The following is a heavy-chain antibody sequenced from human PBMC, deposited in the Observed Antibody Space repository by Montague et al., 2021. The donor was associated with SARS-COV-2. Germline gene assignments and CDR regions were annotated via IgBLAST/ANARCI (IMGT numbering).Heavy chain of an antibody. V-gene: IGHV4-34*01. D-gene: IGHD3-22*01. J-gene: IGHJ3*02. Sequence: SETLSLTCAVYGGSFSGYYWSWIRQPPGKGLEWIGEINHSGSINYNPSLKSRVTLSVDTSKNQFSLKLSSVTAADTAVYYCARVPDYYGSSGYYFDAFDTWGQGTMVTVSS. CDR2: INHSGSI. CDR1: GGSFSGYY. CDR3: ARVPDYYGSSGYYFDAFDT.